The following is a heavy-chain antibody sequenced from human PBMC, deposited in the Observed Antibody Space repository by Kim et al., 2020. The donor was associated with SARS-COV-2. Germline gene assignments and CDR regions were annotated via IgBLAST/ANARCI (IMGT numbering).Heavy chain of an antibody. Sequence: SVKVSCKASGGTFSSYAISWVRQAPGQGLEWMGGIIPIFGTANYAQKFQGRVTITADESTSTAYMELSSLRSEDTAVYYCASFVGSGWYVDYYYGMDVWGQGTTVTVSS. J-gene: IGHJ6*02. CDR3: ASFVGSGWYVDYYYGMDV. CDR1: GGTFSSYA. D-gene: IGHD6-19*01. CDR2: IIPIFGTA. V-gene: IGHV1-69*13.